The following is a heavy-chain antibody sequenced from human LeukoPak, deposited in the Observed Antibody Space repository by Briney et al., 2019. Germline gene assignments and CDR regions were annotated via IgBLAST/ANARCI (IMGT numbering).Heavy chain of an antibody. D-gene: IGHD3-10*01. V-gene: IGHV1-18*01. CDR2: ISAYNGNT. J-gene: IGHJ5*02. Sequence: GASVKVSCKASGYTFTSYGISWVRRAPGQGLEWMGWISAYNGNTNYAQKLQGRVTMTTDTSTSTAYMELRSLRSDDTAVYYCARAQYYYGSGSYYNWFDPWGQGTLVTVSS. CDR3: ARAQYYYGSGSYYNWFDP. CDR1: GYTFTSYG.